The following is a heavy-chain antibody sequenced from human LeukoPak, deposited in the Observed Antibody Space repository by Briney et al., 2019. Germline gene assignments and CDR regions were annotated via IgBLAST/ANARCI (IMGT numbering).Heavy chain of an antibody. CDR1: GFTFSSYW. D-gene: IGHD3-3*01. V-gene: IGHV3-7*01. CDR2: MNPDGSEK. Sequence: PGGSLRLSCAASGFTFSSYWMSWVRQAPGKGLEWVANMNPDGSEKYFLDSVKGRFTISRDNAKNSLYLQMNSLRAEDTAVYYCARENFWSGLNWFDPWGQGTLVTVSS. CDR3: ARENFWSGLNWFDP. J-gene: IGHJ5*02.